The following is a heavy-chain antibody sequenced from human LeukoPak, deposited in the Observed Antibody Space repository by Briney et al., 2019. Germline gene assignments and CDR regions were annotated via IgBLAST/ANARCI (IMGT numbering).Heavy chain of an antibody. CDR2: INHSGST. Sequence: PSETLSLTCTVSGGSISSYYWSWIRQPPGKGLEWIGEINHSGSTNYNPSLKSRVTISVDTSKNQFSLKLSSVTAADTAVYYCARGKGIAAAGKGNWFDPWGQGTLVTVSS. D-gene: IGHD6-13*01. J-gene: IGHJ5*02. V-gene: IGHV4-34*01. CDR1: GGSISSYY. CDR3: ARGKGIAAAGKGNWFDP.